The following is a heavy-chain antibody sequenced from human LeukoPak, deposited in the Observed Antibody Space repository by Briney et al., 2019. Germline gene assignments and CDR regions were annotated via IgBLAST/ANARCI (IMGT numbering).Heavy chain of an antibody. CDR2: ISGSGAGT. Sequence: AGGSLRLSCAASGFTFSSFAMSWVRQAPGKGLDWVSSISGSGAGTYYADSVKGRFTISRDNSKNTLYLQMNSLRAEDTAVYYCAELGITMIGGVWGKGTTVTISS. D-gene: IGHD3-10*02. CDR1: GFTFSSFA. J-gene: IGHJ6*04. V-gene: IGHV3-23*01. CDR3: AELGITMIGGV.